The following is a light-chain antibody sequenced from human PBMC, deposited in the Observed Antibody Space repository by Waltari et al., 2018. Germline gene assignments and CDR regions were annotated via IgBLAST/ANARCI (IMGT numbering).Light chain of an antibody. CDR2: GQN. J-gene: IGLJ3*02. CDR3: HSRDTISTRV. V-gene: IGLV3-19*01. CDR1: SRRRYY. Sequence: SSDLTQDPAVSVALGQTVRITCQGDSRRRYYASWYQQRPGQAPVLVLYGQNNRPSGIPDRFSGSASGNTASLTITGTQAEDEADYYCHSRDTISTRVFGGGTRLTV.